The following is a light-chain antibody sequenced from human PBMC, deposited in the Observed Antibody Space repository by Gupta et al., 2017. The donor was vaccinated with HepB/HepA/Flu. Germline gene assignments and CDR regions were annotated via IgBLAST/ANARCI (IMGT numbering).Light chain of an antibody. CDR1: TGPVASNYL. J-gene: IGLJ3*02. Sequence: QTVVTQEPSLTVSPGGTVTLTCAASTGPVASNYLANWFQQKPGQAPRTLIHNTNKKYSWTPDRFSASVLGGKAALTLSTVQPEDEAENYCLLWNVTYWVFGGGTKLIVL. V-gene: IGLV7-43*01. CDR3: LLWNVTYWV. CDR2: NTN.